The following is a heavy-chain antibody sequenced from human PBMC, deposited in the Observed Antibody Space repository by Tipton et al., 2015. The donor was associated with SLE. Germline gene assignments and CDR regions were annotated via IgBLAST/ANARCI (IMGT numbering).Heavy chain of an antibody. CDR1: GFTFSSYA. CDR2: IYHTGST. Sequence: SLRLSCAASGFTFSSYAMRWIRQPPGKGLEWIGEIYHTGSTNYTPSLKSRVTISVDKSKNQVSLKLSSVTAAYTAVYYCASRTTVFWFDPWGQGTLVTVSS. J-gene: IGHJ5*02. CDR3: ASRTTVFWFDP. D-gene: IGHD4-17*01. V-gene: IGHV4-4*02.